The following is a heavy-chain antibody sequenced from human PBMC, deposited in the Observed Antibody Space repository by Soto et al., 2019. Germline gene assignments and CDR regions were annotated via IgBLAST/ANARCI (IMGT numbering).Heavy chain of an antibody. Sequence: VQVVESGGGLVKPGGSLRLSCTFTFSMYSMNWVRQAPGKGLEWVESISSGSAYIKYAESVKGRFTISRDNAKNSLHLQMNSLRAEDTAIYHCARDQGGSYDSWFDPWGQGTLVTVSS. CDR1: TFSMYS. V-gene: IGHV3-21*06. CDR2: ISSGSAYI. CDR3: ARDQGGSYDSWFDP. J-gene: IGHJ5*02. D-gene: IGHD1-26*01.